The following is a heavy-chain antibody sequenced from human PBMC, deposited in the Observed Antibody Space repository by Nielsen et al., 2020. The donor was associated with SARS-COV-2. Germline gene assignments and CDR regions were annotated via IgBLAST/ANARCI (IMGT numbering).Heavy chain of an antibody. V-gene: IGHV1-46*01. J-gene: IGHJ4*02. D-gene: IGHD1-26*01. CDR1: GYTFTNSY. CDR3: ARGTDTRVVGSTFGYFDF. CDR2: INPSDGST. Sequence: ASVKVSCKASGYTFTNSYLHWVRQAPGHGLEWMGIINPSDGSTRYAQKFQGRVTMTRDTSTSTVYMEVSSLRSEYTALFYCARGTDTRVVGSTFGYFDFWGQGTLVTVSS.